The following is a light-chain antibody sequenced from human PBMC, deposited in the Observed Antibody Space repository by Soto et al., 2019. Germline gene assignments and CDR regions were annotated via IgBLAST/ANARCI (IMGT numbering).Light chain of an antibody. CDR2: DVS. J-gene: IGLJ2*01. CDR3: SSYTSSSTVV. V-gene: IGLV2-14*01. CDR1: SSDVGGYNY. Sequence: QSALTQAASVSGSPGQSITISCTGTSSDVGGYNYVSWYQQHPGKAPKLMINDVSNRPSGVSNRFSGSKSGNTASLTISGLQAEDEADYYCSSYTSSSTVVFGGGTKLIVL.